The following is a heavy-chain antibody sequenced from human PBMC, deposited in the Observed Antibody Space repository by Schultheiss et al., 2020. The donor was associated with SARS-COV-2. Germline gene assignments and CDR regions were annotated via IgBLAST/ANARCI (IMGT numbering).Heavy chain of an antibody. D-gene: IGHD6-13*01. J-gene: IGHJ3*02. CDR3: ATIGYGSSTGLAAFDI. CDR2: ISDFGIT. V-gene: IGHV4-59*08. Sequence: SETLSLTCTISGASISNAYVSWIRQPPGKGLEWIGYISDFGITNYKSSLKSRVTISVDTSKNQFSLKLSSVTAADTAVYYCATIGYGSSTGLAAFDIWGQGTMVTVSS. CDR1: GASISNAY.